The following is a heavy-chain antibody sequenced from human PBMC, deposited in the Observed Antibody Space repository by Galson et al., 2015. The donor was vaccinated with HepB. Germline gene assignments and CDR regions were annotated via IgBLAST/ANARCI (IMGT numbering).Heavy chain of an antibody. Sequence: SLRLSCAASGFTFSSYSMNWVRQAPGKGLEWVSYISSSSSTIYYADSVKGRFTISRDNAKNSLYLQMNSLRDEDTAVYYCARCSYDSSGCKNPDYWGQGTLVTVSS. J-gene: IGHJ4*02. D-gene: IGHD3-22*01. CDR1: GFTFSSYS. CDR2: ISSSSSTI. CDR3: ARCSYDSSGCKNPDY. V-gene: IGHV3-48*02.